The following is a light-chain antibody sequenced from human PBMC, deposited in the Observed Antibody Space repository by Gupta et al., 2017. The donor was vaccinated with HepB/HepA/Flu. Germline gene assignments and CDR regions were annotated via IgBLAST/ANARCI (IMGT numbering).Light chain of an antibody. CDR3: ASLDDSLNGLV. V-gene: IGLV1-44*01. CDR2: SNT. J-gene: IGLJ2*01. Sequence: QSVLTQPPSASGTPGQRVTISGSGSSSNVGSNPVNCYQQLPGMAPKLLIYSNTQRPSGVPGRFSGSKSGTSASLAISGLQSEDEADYYCASLDDSLNGLVFGGGTKLTVL. CDR1: SSNVGSNP.